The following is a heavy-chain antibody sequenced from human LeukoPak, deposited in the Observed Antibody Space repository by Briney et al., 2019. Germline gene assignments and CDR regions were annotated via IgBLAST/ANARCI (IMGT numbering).Heavy chain of an antibody. V-gene: IGHV4-59*01. CDR1: GGSISSYY. D-gene: IGHD6-19*01. J-gene: IGHJ4*02. CDR3: ALSSGWFDY. CDR2: IYYSGST. Sequence: PSETLSLTCTVSGGSISSYYWSWIRQPPGKGLEWIGYIYYSGSTNYNPSLKSRVTISVDTSKNQFSLKLSSVTAADTAVYYCALSSGWFDYWGQGTLVTVSS.